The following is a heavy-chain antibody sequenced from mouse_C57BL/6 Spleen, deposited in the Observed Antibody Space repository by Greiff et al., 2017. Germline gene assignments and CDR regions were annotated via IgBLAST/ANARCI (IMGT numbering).Heavy chain of an antibody. J-gene: IGHJ1*03. V-gene: IGHV5-12*01. CDR2: ISNGGGST. CDR3: ARHGGYLLYFDV. Sequence: EVQRVESGGGLVQPGGSLKLSCAASGFTFSDYYMSWVRQTPETRLEWVAYISNGGGSTYYPDTVKGRFTISRDNAKNTLYLQRSRLKSEDTAMYYCARHGGYLLYFDVWGTGTTVTVSS. CDR1: GFTFSDYY. D-gene: IGHD1-1*02.